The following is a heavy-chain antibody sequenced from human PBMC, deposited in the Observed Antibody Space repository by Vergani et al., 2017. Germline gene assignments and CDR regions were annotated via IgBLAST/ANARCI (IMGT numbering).Heavy chain of an antibody. CDR2: IYYSGST. J-gene: IGHJ5*02. V-gene: IGHV4-39*01. CDR3: ARHSTVEWLVKLGWIDP. D-gene: IGHD6-19*01. CDR1: GASIRSSNYY. Sequence: QVPLQQWGAGLLKPSATLSLTCSVSGASIRSSNYYWGWIRQPPGKGLEWIASIYYSGSTYYNPSLKSRVTISVDTSKNQFSLKLSSVTAADTAVYFCARHSTVEWLVKLGWIDPWGQGILVTVSS.